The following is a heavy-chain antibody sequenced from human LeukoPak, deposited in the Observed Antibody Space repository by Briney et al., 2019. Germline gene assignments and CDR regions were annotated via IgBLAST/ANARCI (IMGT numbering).Heavy chain of an antibody. CDR2: IWYDGNVK. CDR1: GFTFSDYG. Sequence: PGGSLRLSCAASGFTFSDYGMHWVRQAPGKGLDWVANIWYDGNVKYYADSVKGRFTISRDNSKNTVSLQMDSLRVEDTAVYYCARRARLYFYMDVWGKGTTVTVSS. CDR3: ARRARLYFYMDV. J-gene: IGHJ6*04. D-gene: IGHD3-9*01. V-gene: IGHV3-33*01.